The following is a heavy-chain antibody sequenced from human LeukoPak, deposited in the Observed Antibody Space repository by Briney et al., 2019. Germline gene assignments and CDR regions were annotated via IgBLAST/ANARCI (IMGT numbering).Heavy chain of an antibody. J-gene: IGHJ6*02. CDR2: INHSGST. V-gene: IGHV4-39*07. CDR3: ARPEYSSSYYYGMGV. Sequence: SETLSLTCTVSGGSISGSDLYWSWIRQPPGKGLEWIGEINHSGSTNYNPSLKSRVTISVDTSKNQFSLKLSSVTAADTAVYYCARPEYSSSYYYGMGVWGQGTTVTVSS. CDR1: GGSISGSDLY. D-gene: IGHD6-6*01.